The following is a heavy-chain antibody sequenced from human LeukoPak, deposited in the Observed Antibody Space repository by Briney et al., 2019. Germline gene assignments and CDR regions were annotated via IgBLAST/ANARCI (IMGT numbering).Heavy chain of an antibody. CDR1: GGSISNYY. Sequence: SETLSLTCTVSGGSISNYYWSWLRQPPGKRLEWIGYIYYSGTTNYNPSLKSRVTISVDTSKNQFSLKLSSVTAADTAVYFCAREDFCDSTSCYMGSFFDYWGQGTLVTVSS. J-gene: IGHJ4*02. V-gene: IGHV4-59*01. CDR2: IYYSGTT. D-gene: IGHD2-2*02. CDR3: AREDFCDSTSCYMGSFFDY.